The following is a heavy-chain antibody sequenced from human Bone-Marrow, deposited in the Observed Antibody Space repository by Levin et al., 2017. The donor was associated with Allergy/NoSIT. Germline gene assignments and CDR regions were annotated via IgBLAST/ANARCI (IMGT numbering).Heavy chain of an antibody. J-gene: IGHJ4*02. Sequence: GGSLRLSCAASGFTFSDHYMDWVRQAPGKGLEWVGRSRDKAHSYTTEYAASVKGRFTVSRDESKNSLYLQMNSLKTEDTAVYYCARVLGGSHYTFDFWGQGTVVTVSS. CDR2: SRDKAHSYTT. D-gene: IGHD1-26*01. CDR3: ARVLGGSHYTFDF. V-gene: IGHV3-72*01. CDR1: GFTFSDHY.